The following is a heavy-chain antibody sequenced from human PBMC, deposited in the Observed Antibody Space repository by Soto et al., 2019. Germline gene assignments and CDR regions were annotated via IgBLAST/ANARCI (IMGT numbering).Heavy chain of an antibody. J-gene: IGHJ4*02. Sequence: GGSLRLSCAASGFTFSSYAMHWVRQAPGKGLEYVSAISSNGGSTYYANSVKGRFTISRDNSKNTLYLQMNSLRAEDTAVYYCAKDRLSNIVATAQTDYWGQGTLVTVSS. CDR3: AKDRLSNIVATAQTDY. V-gene: IGHV3-64*01. D-gene: IGHD5-12*01. CDR1: GFTFSSYA. CDR2: ISSNGGST.